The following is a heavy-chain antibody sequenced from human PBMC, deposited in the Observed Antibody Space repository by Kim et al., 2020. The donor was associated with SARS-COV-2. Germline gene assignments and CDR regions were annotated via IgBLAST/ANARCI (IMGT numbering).Heavy chain of an antibody. Sequence: SETLSLTCTVSGGSISSGGYYWSWIRQHPGKGLEWIGYIYYSGSTYYNPSLKSRVTISVDTSKNQFSLKLSSVTAADTAVYYCARLDYYGSGSSNNFDYWGQGTLVSLSS. CDR2: IYYSGST. V-gene: IGHV4-31*03. J-gene: IGHJ4*02. CDR3: ARLDYYGSGSSNNFDY. CDR1: GGSISSGGYY. D-gene: IGHD3-10*01.